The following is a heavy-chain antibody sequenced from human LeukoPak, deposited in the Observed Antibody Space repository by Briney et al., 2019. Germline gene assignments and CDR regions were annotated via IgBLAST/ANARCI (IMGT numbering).Heavy chain of an antibody. D-gene: IGHD3-3*01. CDR1: GFTFSSCQ. CDR3: AIPESWSGYYAFDY. V-gene: IGHV3-48*03. Sequence: GGSLRLSCAASGFTFSSCQMNWVRQAPGKGLEWVTYISGSGSTKYYADSVKGRFTISRDNSKNSLYLQMSSLRTEDTALYYCAIPESWSGYYAFDYWGQGTLVSVSS. CDR2: ISGSGSTK. J-gene: IGHJ4*02.